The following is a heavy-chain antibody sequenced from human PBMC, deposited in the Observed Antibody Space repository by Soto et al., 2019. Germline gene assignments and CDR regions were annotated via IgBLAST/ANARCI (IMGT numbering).Heavy chain of an antibody. J-gene: IGHJ6*02. Sequence: QVQLVQSGAEVKKPGSSVKVSCKASGGTFSSYAISWVRQAPGQGLEWMGGIIPIFGTANYAQKFQGRVTITADKSTRTAYMELSSLRSEDTAVYYCAREGLAVAGKGVYYYYYGMDVWGQGTTVTVSS. V-gene: IGHV1-69*06. CDR1: GGTFSSYA. CDR3: AREGLAVAGKGVYYYYYGMDV. D-gene: IGHD6-19*01. CDR2: IIPIFGTA.